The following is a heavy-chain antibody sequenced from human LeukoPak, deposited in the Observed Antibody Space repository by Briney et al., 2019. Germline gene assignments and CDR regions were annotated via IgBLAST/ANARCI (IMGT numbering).Heavy chain of an antibody. CDR3: ASTLKTYYYGSGSMD. J-gene: IGHJ4*02. CDR1: GGSISSGGYY. D-gene: IGHD3-10*01. V-gene: IGHV4-30-2*01. Sequence: SQTLSLACTVSGGSISSGGYYWSRIRRPPGKGVERIGYIYHSGSTYYNPSLKSRVTISVDTSKNQFSLKLSSVTAADTAEYYCASTLKTYYYGSGSMDWGQGTLVTVSS. CDR2: IYHSGST.